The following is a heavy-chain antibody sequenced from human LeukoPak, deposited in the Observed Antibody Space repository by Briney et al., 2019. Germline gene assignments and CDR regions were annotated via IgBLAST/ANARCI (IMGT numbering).Heavy chain of an antibody. CDR1: GFTFSNSW. CDR3: AKEVGVGGYDY. J-gene: IGHJ4*02. V-gene: IGHV3-7*01. D-gene: IGHD3-10*01. CDR2: MKEDGTEI. Sequence: GSLRLSCAASGFTFSNSWMTWVRQAPGKGLEWVAYMKEDGTEIYYADSVKGRFSTSRDNSKNTLYLQMNSLRAEDTAVYYCAKEVGVGGYDYWGQGTLVTVSS.